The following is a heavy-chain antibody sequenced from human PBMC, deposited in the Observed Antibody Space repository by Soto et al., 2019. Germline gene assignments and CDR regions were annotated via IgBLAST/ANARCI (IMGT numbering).Heavy chain of an antibody. CDR2: ISAFNGNT. D-gene: IGHD3-16*01. Sequence: ASVKVSCKASGFRFSDYGFNWLRQAPGQGLEWMGWISAFNGNTESAQGLQDRVTMTTDSSTTTAHMDLTNLTTDDTAIYYCARSYYLADAFDVWGQGTMVTVSS. CDR3: ARSYYLADAFDV. CDR1: GFRFSDYG. V-gene: IGHV1-18*01. J-gene: IGHJ3*01.